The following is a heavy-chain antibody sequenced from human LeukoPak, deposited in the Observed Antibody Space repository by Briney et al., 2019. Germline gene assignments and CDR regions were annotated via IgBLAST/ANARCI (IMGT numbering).Heavy chain of an antibody. J-gene: IGHJ5*02. V-gene: IGHV6-1*01. CDR2: TYYRSKWYN. CDR1: GDSVSSNSAA. Sequence: SQTLSLTCAISGDSVSSNSAAGNWIRQSPSRGLEWLGRTYYRSKWYNDYAVSVKSRITINPDTSKNQFSLQLNSVTPEDTAVYYCARTTADYDYGDYAYATWGQGTLVTVSS. CDR3: ARTTADYDYGDYAYAT. D-gene: IGHD4-17*01.